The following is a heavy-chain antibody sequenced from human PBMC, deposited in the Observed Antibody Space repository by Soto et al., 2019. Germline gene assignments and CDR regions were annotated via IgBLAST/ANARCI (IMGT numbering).Heavy chain of an antibody. CDR3: ARVSGLAHFYYYYHGMDV. J-gene: IGHJ6*02. Sequence: GGSLRLSCAASGFTFSSYGMHWVRQAPGKGLEWVAVIWYDGSNKYYADSVKGRFTISRDNSKNTLYLQMNSLRAEDTAVYYCARVSGLAHFYYYYHGMDVWGQGTTVTVSS. CDR2: IWYDGSNK. V-gene: IGHV3-33*01. D-gene: IGHD3-10*01. CDR1: GFTFSSYG.